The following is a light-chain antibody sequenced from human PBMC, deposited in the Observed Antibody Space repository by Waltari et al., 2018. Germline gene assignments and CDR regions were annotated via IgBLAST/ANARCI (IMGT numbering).Light chain of an antibody. CDR3: YSYAGSSKV. CDR1: SSDVGSYNL. J-gene: IGLJ2*01. Sequence: HSALTQPASVSGSPGQSITISCTGTSSDVGSYNLVSWYQQHPGKAPKLMIYEVSKRPSVVSNRFSGSKSGNTASLTISGLQAEDEGEYYCYSYAGSSKVFGGGTKLTVL. V-gene: IGLV2-23*02. CDR2: EVS.